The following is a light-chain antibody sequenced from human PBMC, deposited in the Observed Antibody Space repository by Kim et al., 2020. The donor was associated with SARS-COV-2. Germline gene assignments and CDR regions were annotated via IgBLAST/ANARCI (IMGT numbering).Light chain of an antibody. Sequence: SYELTQPPSVSVSPGQTASITCSGDGLGHKYVCWYRHKPGQSPEVVIYQDTQRPSGIPERFSGSNSGNTATLTISGTQDVDEADYYCQVWDSSTTGFGGG. CDR2: QDT. CDR1: GLGHKY. J-gene: IGLJ2*01. V-gene: IGLV3-1*01. CDR3: QVWDSSTTG.